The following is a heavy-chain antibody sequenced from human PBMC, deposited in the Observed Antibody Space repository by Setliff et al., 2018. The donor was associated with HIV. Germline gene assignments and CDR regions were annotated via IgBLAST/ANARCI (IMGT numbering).Heavy chain of an antibody. CDR3: ASLGTGDYYYATSGSAFDI. D-gene: IGHD3-22*01. CDR2: LYHSGRT. V-gene: IGHV4-38-2*01. J-gene: IGHJ3*02. CDR1: GYSINSGYY. Sequence: SETLSLTCAVSGYSINSGYYWGWIRQPPGKGLEWLGSLYHSGRTYHNPSLKSRVTISVDTSKNPFSLKLTSVTAADTAVYYCASLGTGDYYYATSGSAFDICGQGTMVTVSS.